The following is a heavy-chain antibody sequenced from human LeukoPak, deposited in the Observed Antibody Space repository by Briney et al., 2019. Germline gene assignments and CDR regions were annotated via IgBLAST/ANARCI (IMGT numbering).Heavy chain of an antibody. Sequence: SETLSLTCTVSGGSISSSSYYWGWIRQPPGKGLEWIGSIYYSGSTYYNPSLKSRVTISVDTSKNQFSLKLSSVTAADTAVYYCARSLDWFDPWGQGTLVTVSS. J-gene: IGHJ5*02. V-gene: IGHV4-39*07. CDR3: ARSLDWFDP. CDR2: IYYSGST. CDR1: GGSISSSSYY.